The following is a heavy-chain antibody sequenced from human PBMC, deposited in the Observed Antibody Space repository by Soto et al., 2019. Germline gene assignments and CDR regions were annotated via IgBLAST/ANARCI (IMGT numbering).Heavy chain of an antibody. CDR2: ISGSNGAT. Sequence: QVQLVQSGAEVKKPGASVKVSCKFSGYSFINYGMTWVRQAPGQGFEWMGWISGSNGATNYAQRFQGRVTLTTDTSTSTAYMELRSLRSDDTAVYYCARQKAYSYAGMDNWGQGTLVSVAS. CDR3: ARQKAYSYAGMDN. V-gene: IGHV1-18*04. J-gene: IGHJ4*02. D-gene: IGHD5-18*01. CDR1: GYSFINYG.